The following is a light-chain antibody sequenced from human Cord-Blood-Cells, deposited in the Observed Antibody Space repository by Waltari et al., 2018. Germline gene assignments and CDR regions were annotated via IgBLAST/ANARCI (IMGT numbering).Light chain of an antibody. V-gene: IGKV3-11*01. J-gene: IGKJ5*01. CDR3: QQRSNWPIT. CDR2: DAS. CDR1: QSVSSY. Sequence: ELVLTQSPATLSLSPGERATLSRRASQSVSSYLAWYQQKPGQAPRHLIYDASNRATGIPARFSGSGSGTDFTLTISSLETEFFAVYYCQQRSNWPITFGQGTRLEIK.